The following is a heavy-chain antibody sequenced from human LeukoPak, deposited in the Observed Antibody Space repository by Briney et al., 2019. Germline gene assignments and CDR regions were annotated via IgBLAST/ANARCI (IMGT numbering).Heavy chain of an antibody. D-gene: IGHD3-3*01. CDR1: GFTFSSYG. V-gene: IGHV3-30*18. CDR3: AKEKEIFGVVIPLDY. Sequence: GRSLRLSCAASGFTFSSYGMHWVRQAPGKGLEWVAVISYDGSNKYYADSVKGRFTISRDNSKNTLYLQMNSLRAEDTAVYYCAKEKEIFGVVIPLDYWGQGTLVTVSS. J-gene: IGHJ4*02. CDR2: ISYDGSNK.